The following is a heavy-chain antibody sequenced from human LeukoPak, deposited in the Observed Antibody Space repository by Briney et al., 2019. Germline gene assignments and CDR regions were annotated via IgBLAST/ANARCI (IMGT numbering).Heavy chain of an antibody. CDR3: ARDLHRSISYYYDSSRYFGY. Sequence: ASVKVSCKASGYTFTSYGISWVRQAPGQGLEWMGWISAYNGNTNYAQKLQGRVTMTTDTSTSTAYMELRSLRSDDTAVYYCARDLHRSISYYYDSSRYFGYWGQGTLVTVSS. CDR2: ISAYNGNT. V-gene: IGHV1-18*01. D-gene: IGHD3-22*01. CDR1: GYTFTSYG. J-gene: IGHJ4*02.